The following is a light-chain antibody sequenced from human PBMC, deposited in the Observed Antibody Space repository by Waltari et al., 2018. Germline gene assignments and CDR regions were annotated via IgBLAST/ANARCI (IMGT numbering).Light chain of an antibody. CDR3: QQSYGVPWT. CDR2: AAS. Sequence: DIQMTQSPSSLSASVGDSVTITCRASQSISIYLNWYQQKPGKAPKLLIYAASTLQRGVPSRFSGSGAGTYFTLTISSLQPEDVATYYCQQSYGVPWTFGQGANVEIK. CDR1: QSISIY. V-gene: IGKV1-39*01. J-gene: IGKJ1*01.